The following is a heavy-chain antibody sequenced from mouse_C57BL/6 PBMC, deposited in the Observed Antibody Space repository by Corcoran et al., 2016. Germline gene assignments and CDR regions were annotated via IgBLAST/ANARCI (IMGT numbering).Heavy chain of an antibody. CDR2: ISYDGSN. CDR1: GYSITSGYY. J-gene: IGHJ2*01. Sequence: DVQLQESGPGLVKPSQSLSLTCSVTGYSITSGYYWNWIRQFPGNKLEWMGYISYDGSNNYNPSLKNRISITRDTSKNQFFLKLNSVTTEDTATYYCASEKDYDGYYLFDYWGQGTTLTVSS. V-gene: IGHV3-6*01. D-gene: IGHD2-3*01. CDR3: ASEKDYDGYYLFDY.